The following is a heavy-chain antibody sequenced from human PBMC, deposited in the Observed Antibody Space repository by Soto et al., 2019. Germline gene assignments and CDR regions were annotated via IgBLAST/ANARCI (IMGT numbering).Heavy chain of an antibody. CDR2: LVPMFGTT. D-gene: IGHD6-19*01. Sequence: QVKLVQSGAEVKTPGSSVKVSCEAAGGTFNSYSLNWVRQAPGQGLEWMGRLVPMFGTTDYAQRIQCRVTFTADESTNSASLEAPNLPSADTPVYYCARVAVLTFTRFYDVDVWGQGTTVTVYS. J-gene: IGHJ6*02. CDR1: GGTFNSYS. CDR3: ARVAVLTFTRFYDVDV. V-gene: IGHV1-69*18.